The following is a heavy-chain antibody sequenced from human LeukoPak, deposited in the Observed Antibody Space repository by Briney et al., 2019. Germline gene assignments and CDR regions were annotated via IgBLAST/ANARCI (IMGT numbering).Heavy chain of an antibody. V-gene: IGHV1-69*05. CDR2: YIPIFTRT. CDR1: GGTFSFYA. J-gene: IGHJ4*02. CDR3: ARHMYYYENTGYYSNAFDY. Sequence: SVKVSCKASGGTFSFYALSWVRQAPGQRLEWMGGYIPIFTRTDYAERFQGRLTITTDDSTNTAYMELRSLRSDDTAVYYCARHMYYYENTGYYSNAFDYWGQGTLVTVSS. D-gene: IGHD3-22*01.